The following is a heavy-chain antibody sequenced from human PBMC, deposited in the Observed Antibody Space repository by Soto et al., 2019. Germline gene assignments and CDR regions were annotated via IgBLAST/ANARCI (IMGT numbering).Heavy chain of an antibody. CDR3: AHYSSTSSFDY. J-gene: IGHJ4*02. V-gene: IGHV2-5*02. CDR1: GFSLSTSGMG. Sequence: SGPTLVNPPQTFTLACTFSGFSLSTSGMGVGWIRQPPGKALEWLALIYWDDDKRYSPSLKSRLTITKETSKNQVVLTMTNMELVDTATYYCAHYSSTSSFDYWGQGTLVTVSS. CDR2: IYWDDDK. D-gene: IGHD6-13*01.